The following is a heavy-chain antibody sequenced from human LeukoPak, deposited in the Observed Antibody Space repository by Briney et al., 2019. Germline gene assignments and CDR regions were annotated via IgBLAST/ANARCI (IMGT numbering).Heavy chain of an antibody. CDR1: GSTFSNYA. J-gene: IGHJ4*02. CDR3: ARDPSI. D-gene: IGHD3-3*02. Sequence: GGSLRLSCAASGSTFSNYAMSWVRQAPGKGLEWVSGVSGSGDSTYYADSVKGRFTISRDNSKNTLYLQMNSLRAEDTAVYYCARDPSIWGQGTLVTVSS. CDR2: VSGSGDST. V-gene: IGHV3-23*01.